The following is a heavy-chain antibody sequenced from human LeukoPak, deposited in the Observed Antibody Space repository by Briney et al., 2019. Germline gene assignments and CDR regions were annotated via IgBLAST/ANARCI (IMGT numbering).Heavy chain of an antibody. CDR2: MNPNSGNT. D-gene: IGHD3/OR15-3a*01. CDR3: ARGQRGLVPLYYYYYYMDV. J-gene: IGHJ6*03. Sequence: ASVKVSCKASGYTFTSYDINWVRQATGQGLEWMGWMNPNSGNTGYAQKFQGRVTMTRNTSISTAYMELSGLRSEDTAVYYCARGQRGLVPLYYYYYYMDVWGKGTTVTISS. CDR1: GYTFTSYD. V-gene: IGHV1-8*01.